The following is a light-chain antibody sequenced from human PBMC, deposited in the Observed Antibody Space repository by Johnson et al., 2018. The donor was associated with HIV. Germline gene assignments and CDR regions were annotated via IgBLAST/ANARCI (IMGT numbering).Light chain of an antibody. J-gene: IGLJ1*01. CDR3: GTWDSSLSAGV. V-gene: IGLV1-51*02. CDR2: ENN. CDR1: SSDMGNYA. Sequence: QSVLSQPPSVSAAPGQKVTISCSGSSSDMGNYAVSWYQQLPGTAPKFFIYENNKRPSGIPDRFSGSKSGTSATLGITGLQTGDEADYYCGTWDSSLSAGVFGTGTKVTVL.